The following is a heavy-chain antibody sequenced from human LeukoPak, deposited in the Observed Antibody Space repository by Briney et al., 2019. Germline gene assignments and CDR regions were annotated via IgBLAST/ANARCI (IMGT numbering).Heavy chain of an antibody. V-gene: IGHV3-53*01. Sequence: GGSLRLSCAASGFTFSIYSMSWVRQAPGKGLEWVSVIYSGGSTYYADSVKGRFTISRDNSKNTVYLQMNSLRAEDTAVYYCARDPWLDPWGQGTLVTVSS. J-gene: IGHJ5*02. CDR3: ARDPWLDP. CDR2: IYSGGST. CDR1: GFTFSIYS.